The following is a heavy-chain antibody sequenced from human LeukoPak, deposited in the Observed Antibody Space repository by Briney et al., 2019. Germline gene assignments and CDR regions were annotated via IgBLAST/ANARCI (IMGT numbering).Heavy chain of an antibody. CDR2: INPSGGST. J-gene: IGHJ4*02. CDR1: GYTFTSYY. V-gene: IGHV1-46*01. CDR3: AGKQGSGSLRPLDY. Sequence: ASVKVSCKASGYTFTSYYMHWVRQAPGQAPGQGLEWMGIINPSGGSTSYAQKFQGRVTMTRDMSTSTVYMELSSLRSEDTAVYYCAGKQGSGSLRPLDYWGQGTLVTVSS. D-gene: IGHD3-10*01.